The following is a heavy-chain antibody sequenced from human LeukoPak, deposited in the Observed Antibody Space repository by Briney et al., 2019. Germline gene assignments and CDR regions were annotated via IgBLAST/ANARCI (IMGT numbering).Heavy chain of an antibody. CDR2: MNPDGSEK. CDR1: GFTFSSYW. Sequence: PGGSVRLSCAASGFTFSSYWMSWVRQAPGKGLEWVANMNPDGSEKYSLDSVKGRFTISRDNAKSSLYLQMNSLRGDDTAVYYCARDRALYDSRRGYYYTEDDYWGQGTLVTVSS. CDR3: ARDRALYDSRRGYYYTEDDY. V-gene: IGHV3-7*01. D-gene: IGHD3-22*01. J-gene: IGHJ4*02.